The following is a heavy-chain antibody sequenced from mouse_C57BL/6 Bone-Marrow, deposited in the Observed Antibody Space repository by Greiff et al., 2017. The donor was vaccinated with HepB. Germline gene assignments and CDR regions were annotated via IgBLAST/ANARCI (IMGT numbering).Heavy chain of an antibody. CDR2: IYPGDGDT. V-gene: IGHV1-82*01. D-gene: IGHD3-3*01. Sequence: QVQLKESGPELVKPGASVKISCKASGYAFSSSWMNWVKQRPGKGLEWIGRIYPGDGDTNYNGKFKGKATLTADKSSSTAYMQLSSLTSEDSAVYFCARLGGIAFAYWGQGTLVTVSA. J-gene: IGHJ3*01. CDR1: GYAFSSSW. CDR3: ARLGGIAFAY.